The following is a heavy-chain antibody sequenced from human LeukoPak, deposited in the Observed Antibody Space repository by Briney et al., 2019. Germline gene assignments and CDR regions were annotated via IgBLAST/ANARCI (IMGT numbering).Heavy chain of an antibody. D-gene: IGHD4-11*01. CDR3: ARSYSDYDYFDS. J-gene: IGHJ4*02. V-gene: IGHV4-4*07. CDR1: GGSISSYY. CDR2: LFTSGTT. Sequence: TSETLSLTCTVSGGSISSYYWTWLRQPAGKGPEWIGRLFTSGTTNYNPSLESRITMSVDTSKNQFSLKLHSVTAADTAVYYCARSYSDYDYFDSWGQGTLVTVSS.